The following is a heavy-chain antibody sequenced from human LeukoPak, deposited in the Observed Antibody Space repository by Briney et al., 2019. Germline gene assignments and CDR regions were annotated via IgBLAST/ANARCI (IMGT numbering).Heavy chain of an antibody. D-gene: IGHD2-21*02. CDR2: IYRDGST. Sequence: GGSLRLSCAASGFTVSSNYVSWVRQAPGKGLEWVSSIYRDGSTYYADSVKGRFTISRDNSKNTLNLQLNNLRVEDTAVYYCARVMTAITNWFDPWGQGTLVTVSS. J-gene: IGHJ5*02. V-gene: IGHV3-66*01. CDR3: ARVMTAITNWFDP. CDR1: GFTVSSNY.